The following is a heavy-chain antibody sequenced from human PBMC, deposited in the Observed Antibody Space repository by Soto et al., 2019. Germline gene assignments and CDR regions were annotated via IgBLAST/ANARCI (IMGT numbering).Heavy chain of an antibody. D-gene: IGHD5-12*01. CDR1: GYTSTNYW. Sequence: PGESLKISCKGSGYTSTNYWIGWVRQMPGKGLEWMGIIYPGDSDTRYSPSFQGQVTISADKSISTAYLQWSSLKASDTAMYYCASQEMATKNVDAFDIWGQGTMVTVSS. J-gene: IGHJ3*02. V-gene: IGHV5-51*01. CDR3: ASQEMATKNVDAFDI. CDR2: IYPGDSDT.